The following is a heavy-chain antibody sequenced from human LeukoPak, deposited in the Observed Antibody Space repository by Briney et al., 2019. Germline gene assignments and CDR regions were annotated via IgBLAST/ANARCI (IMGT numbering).Heavy chain of an antibody. J-gene: IGHJ4*02. D-gene: IGHD2-2*01. CDR1: GFTFSSYG. Sequence: GGSLRLSCAASGFTFSSYGMHWVRQAPGKGLEGVAFIRYDGSNKYYADSVKGRFTISRDNSKNTLYLQMNSLRAEDTAVYYCAKDLRGYCSSTSCYLDYWGQGTLVTVSS. CDR2: IRYDGSNK. V-gene: IGHV3-30*02. CDR3: AKDLRGYCSSTSCYLDY.